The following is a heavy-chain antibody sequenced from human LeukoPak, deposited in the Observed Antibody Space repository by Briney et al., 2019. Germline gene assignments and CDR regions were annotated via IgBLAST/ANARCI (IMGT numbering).Heavy chain of an antibody. J-gene: IGHJ3*02. CDR1: GFTFSDYY. D-gene: IGHD1-26*01. Sequence: GGSLILSCAASGFTFSDYYMSWIRQAPGKGLEWVSYISDSSGYTKDADSVKGRFTISRDNAKKSLYLQMNSLRAEDTAVYYCARDRVGGSYVFDIWGQGTMVTVSS. CDR3: ARDRVGGSYVFDI. CDR2: ISDSSGYT. V-gene: IGHV3-11*06.